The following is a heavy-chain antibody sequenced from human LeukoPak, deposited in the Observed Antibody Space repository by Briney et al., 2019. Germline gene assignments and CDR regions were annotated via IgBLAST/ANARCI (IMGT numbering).Heavy chain of an antibody. CDR1: GGSISSYY. V-gene: IGHV4-59*01. CDR2: IYYSGST. J-gene: IGHJ5*02. D-gene: IGHD6-19*01. Sequence: SETLSLTCTVSGGSISSYYWSWIRQPPGKGLEWIGYIYYSGSTNFNPSLKSRVTISVDTSKNQFSLKLSSVTAADTAVYYCARKGYSSGQGANWFDPWGQGTLVTVSS. CDR3: ARKGYSSGQGANWFDP.